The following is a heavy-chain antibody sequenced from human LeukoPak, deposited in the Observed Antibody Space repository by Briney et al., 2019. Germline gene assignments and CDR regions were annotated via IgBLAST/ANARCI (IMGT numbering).Heavy chain of an antibody. J-gene: IGHJ4*02. CDR2: IIPILGIA. D-gene: IGHD5-18*01. CDR3: ARARVMVPAMVKFYFDY. Sequence: SVKVSCKASGGTFSSYAISWVRQAPGQGLEWMGRIIPILGIANYAQKFQGRVTITADKSSSTAYMELSSLRSEDTAVYYCARARVMVPAMVKFYFDYWGQGTLVTVSS. CDR1: GGTFSSYA. V-gene: IGHV1-69*04.